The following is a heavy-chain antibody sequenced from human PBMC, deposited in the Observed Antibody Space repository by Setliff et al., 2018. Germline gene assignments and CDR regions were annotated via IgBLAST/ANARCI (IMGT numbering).Heavy chain of an antibody. J-gene: IGHJ5*02. CDR1: GFAFSEYN. CDR2: IGHNSRTI. CDR3: ARGYCGDCYSYLGS. Sequence: LRLSCAASGFAFSEYNMNWVRQAPGKGPEWVSYIGHNSRTIHYADSVKGRFTVSRDNAKNSLYLQMDSLRVEDTAVYYCARGYCGDCYSYLGSWGQGTLVTVSS. D-gene: IGHD2-21*02. V-gene: IGHV3-48*01.